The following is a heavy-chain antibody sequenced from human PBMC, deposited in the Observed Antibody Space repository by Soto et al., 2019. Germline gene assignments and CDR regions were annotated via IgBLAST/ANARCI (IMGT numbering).Heavy chain of an antibody. CDR3: AKDAVSGDYGDYRYFDY. V-gene: IGHV3-23*01. D-gene: IGHD4-17*01. CDR1: GFTFSSYA. CDR2: ISGSGGST. J-gene: IGHJ4*02. Sequence: PGGSLRLSCAASGFTFSSYAMSWVRQAPGKGLEWVSAISGSGGSTYYADSVKGRFTISRDNSKNTLYLQMNSLRAEDTAVYYCAKDAVSGDYGDYRYFDYWGQGTLVTVSS.